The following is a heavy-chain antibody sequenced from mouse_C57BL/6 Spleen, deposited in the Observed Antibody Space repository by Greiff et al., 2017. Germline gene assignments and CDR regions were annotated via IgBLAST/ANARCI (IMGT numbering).Heavy chain of an antibody. Sequence: EVMLVESGGGLVKPGGSLKLSCAASGFTFSSYAMSWVRQTPEKRLEWVATISDGGSYTYYPDNVKGRFTISRDNAKNNLYLQMSHLKSEDTAMYYCARRAHYYAMDYWGQGTSVTVSS. J-gene: IGHJ4*01. V-gene: IGHV5-4*03. D-gene: IGHD3-3*01. CDR1: GFTFSSYA. CDR3: ARRAHYYAMDY. CDR2: ISDGGSYT.